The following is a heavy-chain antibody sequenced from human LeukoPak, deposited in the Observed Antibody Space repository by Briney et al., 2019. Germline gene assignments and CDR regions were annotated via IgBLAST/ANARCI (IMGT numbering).Heavy chain of an antibody. J-gene: IGHJ4*02. CDR1: GFTFSSYA. V-gene: IGHV3-23*01. D-gene: IGHD3-16*01. CDR3: ANRAAVGDAYYFDY. Sequence: GSLRLSCAASGFTFSSYAMSWVRQAPGKGLEWVSAISGSGGSTYYADSVKGRFPISGDNSKNTLYLQMNSLRAEDTAVYYCANRAAVGDAYYFDYWGQGTLVTVSS. CDR2: ISGSGGST.